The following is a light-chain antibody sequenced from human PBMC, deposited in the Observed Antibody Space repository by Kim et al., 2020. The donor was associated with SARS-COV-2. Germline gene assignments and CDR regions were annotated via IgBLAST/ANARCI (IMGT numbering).Light chain of an antibody. V-gene: IGLV2-11*01. J-gene: IGLJ1*01. CDR2: DVS. CDR1: SSDVGGYNS. CDR3: CSYAGSYSYV. Sequence: GHSVTISCTGTSSDVGGYNSVSWYQHHPGKAPKLMIYDVSKRPSGVPDRFSGSKSGNTASLTISGLQAEDEADYYCCSYAGSYSYVFGTGTKVTVL.